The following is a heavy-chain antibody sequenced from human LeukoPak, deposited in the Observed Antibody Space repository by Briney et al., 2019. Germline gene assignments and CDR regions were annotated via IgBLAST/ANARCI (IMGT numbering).Heavy chain of an antibody. D-gene: IGHD2-2*01. CDR2: IYTSGST. CDR1: GGSISSGSYY. CDR3: ARDEVVPAALGAFDI. V-gene: IGHV4-61*02. J-gene: IGHJ3*02. Sequence: SETLSLTCTVSGGSISSGSYYWSWIRQPAGKGLEWIGSIYTSGSTNYNPSLKSRVTISVDTSKNQFSLKLSSVTAADTAVYYCARDEVVPAALGAFDIWGQGTMVTVSS.